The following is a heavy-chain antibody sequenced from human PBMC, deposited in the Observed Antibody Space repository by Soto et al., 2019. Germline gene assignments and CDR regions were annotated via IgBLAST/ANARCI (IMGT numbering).Heavy chain of an antibody. CDR3: ARERTGTTSMDV. V-gene: IGHV1-8*01. CDR1: GYTFTSYD. J-gene: IGHJ6*02. Sequence: QVQLVQSGAEVKKPGASVKVSCKASGYTFTSYDINWVRQATGQGLEWMGWMNPNSGNTGYAQKFRGRVTMTRNTCISTASIELSSLRSEDTAVSYCARERTGTTSMDVWGQGTTVTVSS. D-gene: IGHD1-1*01. CDR2: MNPNSGNT.